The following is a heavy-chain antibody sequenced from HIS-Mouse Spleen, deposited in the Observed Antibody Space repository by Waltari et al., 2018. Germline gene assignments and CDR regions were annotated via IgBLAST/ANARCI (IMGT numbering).Heavy chain of an antibody. V-gene: IGHV4-39*07. J-gene: IGHJ2*01. Sequence: QLQLQESGPGLVKPSETLSLTCTVSGGSIRSSSYYRGWIRQPPGKGLEWIVSIYYSGSTYYNPSLKSRVTISVDTSKNQFSLKLSSVTAADTAVYYCAREIPYSSSWYDWYFDLWGRGTLVTVSS. CDR3: AREIPYSSSWYDWYFDL. CDR2: IYYSGST. D-gene: IGHD6-13*01. CDR1: GGSIRSSSYY.